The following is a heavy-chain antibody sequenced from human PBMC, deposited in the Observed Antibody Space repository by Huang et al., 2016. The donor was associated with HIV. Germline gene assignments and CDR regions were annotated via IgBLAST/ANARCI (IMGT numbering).Heavy chain of an antibody. V-gene: IGHV1-18*01. D-gene: IGHD3-16*01. CDR1: GYNFNSYG. J-gene: IGHJ3*01. Sequence: QVRLVQSGGEVKKPGASVKVSCKASGYNFNSYGLDWVRQAPGQGLEWMGRISGYNGNTKDAQNIKGGVTMTIDKAMGTAYLELRSLRSDDTAVYYWARATLTGALDIWGQGTMVTVSS. CDR3: ARATLTGALDI. CDR2: ISGYNGNT.